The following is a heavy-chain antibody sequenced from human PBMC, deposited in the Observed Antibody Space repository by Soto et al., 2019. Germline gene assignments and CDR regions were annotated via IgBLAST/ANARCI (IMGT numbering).Heavy chain of an antibody. Sequence: PGESLKISCKGSGYSFSNWLISWVRQMPVKGLEYMGIIYPSDSQTRYSPSFQGQVTISADKSISTAYLQWSSLKASDTAIYYCARHGFYDDYSCQYCDAWGQGTLVTVSS. CDR1: GYSFSNWL. J-gene: IGHJ5*02. D-gene: IGHD4-17*01. CDR3: ARHGFYDDYSCQYCDA. CDR2: IYPSDSQT. V-gene: IGHV5-51*01.